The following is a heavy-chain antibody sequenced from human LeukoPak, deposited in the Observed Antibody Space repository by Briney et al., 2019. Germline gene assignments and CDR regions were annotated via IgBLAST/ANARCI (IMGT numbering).Heavy chain of an antibody. V-gene: IGHV3-23*01. D-gene: IGHD3-16*02. Sequence: GGSLRLSCAASGFTFSSYAMSWVRQAPGKGLEWVSAISGSGGSTYYADSVKGRFTISRDNSKNTLYLQMNSLRAEDTAVYYCAKEPTSSYYDYVWGSYRSSLFDYWGQGTLVTVSS. CDR2: ISGSGGST. J-gene: IGHJ4*02. CDR1: GFTFSSYA. CDR3: AKEPTSSYYDYVWGSYRSSLFDY.